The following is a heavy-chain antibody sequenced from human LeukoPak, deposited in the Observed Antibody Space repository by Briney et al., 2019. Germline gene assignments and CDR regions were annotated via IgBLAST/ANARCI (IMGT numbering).Heavy chain of an antibody. V-gene: IGHV4-30-4*07. Sequence: SETLSLTCDVSGGSISSGAYSWSWIRQPPGKALEWIGYIYYSGGTYYNPSLKSRVTISVDTSKNQFSLKLSSVTAADTAVYYCARDILWFGELYGRFHNWFDPWGQGTLVTVSS. J-gene: IGHJ5*02. CDR3: ARDILWFGELYGRFHNWFDP. CDR1: GGSISSGAYS. CDR2: IYYSGGT. D-gene: IGHD3-10*01.